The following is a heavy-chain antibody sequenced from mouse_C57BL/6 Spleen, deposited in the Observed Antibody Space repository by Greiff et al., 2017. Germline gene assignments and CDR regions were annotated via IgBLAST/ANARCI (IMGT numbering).Heavy chain of an antibody. CDR1: GFTFSDAW. V-gene: IGHV6-6*01. J-gene: IGHJ2*01. Sequence: EVKLVESGGGLVQPGGSMKLSCAASGFTFSDAWMDWVRQSPEKGLEWVAEIRNKANNHATYYAESVKGRFTISRDDSKSSVYLQMNSLRAEDTGIYYCTRQGVTGTGYYFDYWGQGTTLTVSS. CDR3: TRQGVTGTGYYFDY. CDR2: IRNKANNHAT. D-gene: IGHD4-1*01.